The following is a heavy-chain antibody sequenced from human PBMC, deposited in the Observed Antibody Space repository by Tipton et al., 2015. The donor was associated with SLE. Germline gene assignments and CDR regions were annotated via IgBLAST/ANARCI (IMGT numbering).Heavy chain of an antibody. CDR2: IIAYNGNT. Sequence: QLVQSGAEVKKPGASVKVSCKASGYTFTNYGISWVRQAPGQGLEWMGWIIAYNGNTNYAQKVQGRVTMTTDTSTSTAYMELRSLRSDDMAVYYCARAITQWELLGNIDYWGQGTLVTVSS. V-gene: IGHV1-18*03. J-gene: IGHJ4*02. D-gene: IGHD1-26*01. CDR1: GYTFTNYG. CDR3: ARAITQWELLGNIDY.